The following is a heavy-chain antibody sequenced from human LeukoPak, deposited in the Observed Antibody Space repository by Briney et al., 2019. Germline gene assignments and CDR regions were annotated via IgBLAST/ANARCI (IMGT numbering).Heavy chain of an antibody. CDR3: ARVATLSKRYYFDY. Sequence: SETLSHTCTVSGGSISSYYWSWIRQPPGKGLEWIGYIYYSGSTNYNPSLKSRVTISVDTSKNQFSLKLSSVTAADTAVYYCARVATLSKRYYFDYWGQGTLVTVSS. CDR1: GGSISSYY. V-gene: IGHV4-59*01. CDR2: IYYSGST. J-gene: IGHJ4*02.